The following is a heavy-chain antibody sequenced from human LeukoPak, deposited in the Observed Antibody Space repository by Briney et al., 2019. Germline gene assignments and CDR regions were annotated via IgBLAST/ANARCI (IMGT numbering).Heavy chain of an antibody. V-gene: IGHV3-7*01. D-gene: IGHD2-21*02. CDR1: GFTFSTYW. Sequence: GGSLRLSCAASGFTFSTYWMNWYRQAPGKGLEWVGNINQDASEINYVDSVRGRFAISRDNAKNSLHLQMNSLRAEDTAVYYCATDRDNSDWQKRFDSWGQGTLVTVSS. CDR3: ATDRDNSDWQKRFDS. J-gene: IGHJ4*02. CDR2: INQDASEI.